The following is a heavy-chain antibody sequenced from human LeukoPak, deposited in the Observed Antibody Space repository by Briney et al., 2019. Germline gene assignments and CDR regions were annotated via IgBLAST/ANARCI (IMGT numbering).Heavy chain of an antibody. CDR2: ISSSSGTI. J-gene: IGHJ4*02. D-gene: IGHD3-10*01. CDR1: GFTFRSYS. V-gene: IGHV3-48*02. Sequence: QPGGSLKLSCAASGFTFRSYSMNWVRQAPGKGLEWVSYISSSSGTIYYADSVKGRFTISRDNAKNSLYLQMNSLRDDDTAVYYCARERFGDFDYGGQGTLVTVSS. CDR3: ARERFGDFDY.